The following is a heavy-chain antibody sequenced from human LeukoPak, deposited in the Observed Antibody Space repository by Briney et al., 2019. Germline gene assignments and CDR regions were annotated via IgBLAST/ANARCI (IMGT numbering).Heavy chain of an antibody. CDR1: GYTFTSYA. CDR3: AKQRYCSSTSCSKLTFDP. J-gene: IGHJ5*02. Sequence: GASVKVSCKASGYTFTSYAMHWVRQAPGQRLEWMGWINAGNGNTKYSQKFQGRVTMTRDTSISTAYMELSRLRSDDTAVYYCAKQRYCSSTSCSKLTFDPWGQGTLVTVSS. D-gene: IGHD2-2*01. CDR2: INAGNGNT. V-gene: IGHV1-3*01.